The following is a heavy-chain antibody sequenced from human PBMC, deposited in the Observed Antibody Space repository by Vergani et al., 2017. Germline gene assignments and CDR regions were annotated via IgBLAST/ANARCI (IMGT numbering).Heavy chain of an antibody. CDR1: GFTFDDYA. CDR3: AKDIGVVPAATHFDY. J-gene: IGHJ4*02. V-gene: IGHV3-9*01. CDR2: ISWNSGSI. D-gene: IGHD2-2*01. Sequence: VQLVESGGGLVKPGGSLRLSCAASGFTFDDYAMHWVRQAPGKGLEWVSGISWNSGSIGYADSVKGRFTISRDNAKNSLYLQMNSLRAEDTALYYCAKDIGVVPAATHFDYWGQGTLVTVSS.